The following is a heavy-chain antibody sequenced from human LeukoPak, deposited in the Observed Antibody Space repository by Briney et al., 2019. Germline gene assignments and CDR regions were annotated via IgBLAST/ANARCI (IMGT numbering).Heavy chain of an antibody. D-gene: IGHD2-21*02. Sequence: SETLSLTCTVSGGSISSGSYYWSWIRQPAGKGLEWIGRIYTSGSTNYNPSLKSRVTISVDTSKNQFSLKLSSVTAADTAVYYCARGDCGGDCYSNLYWYFDLWGRGTLVTVSS. V-gene: IGHV4-61*02. CDR1: GGSISSGSYY. CDR3: ARGDCGGDCYSNLYWYFDL. J-gene: IGHJ2*01. CDR2: IYTSGST.